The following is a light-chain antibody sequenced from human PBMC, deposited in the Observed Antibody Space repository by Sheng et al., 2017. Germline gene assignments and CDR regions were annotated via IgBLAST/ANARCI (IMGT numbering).Light chain of an antibody. CDR2: AAS. V-gene: IGKV3-15*01. Sequence: EIVMTQSPATLSVSPGERATLSCRASQSISTNLAWYQQKPGQAPRLLIYAASIRATGFPARFSGSGSGKEFTLTISSLQSEDFAVYFCQQYGSSPLTFGGGTKVEIK. CDR1: QSISTN. CDR3: QQYGSSPLT. J-gene: IGKJ4*01.